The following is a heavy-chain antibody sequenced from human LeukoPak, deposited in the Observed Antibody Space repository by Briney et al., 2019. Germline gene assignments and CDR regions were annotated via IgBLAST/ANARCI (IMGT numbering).Heavy chain of an antibody. D-gene: IGHD5-12*01. Sequence: SETLSLICTASGYSISSGYYWGWIRQPPGKGLEWIGSIYHSGSTYYNPSLKSRVPISVDTSKNQFSLKLSSVTAADTAVYYCARQDIVAPSFDYWGQGTLVTVSS. V-gene: IGHV4-38-2*02. CDR3: ARQDIVAPSFDY. CDR2: IYHSGST. J-gene: IGHJ4*02. CDR1: GYSISSGYY.